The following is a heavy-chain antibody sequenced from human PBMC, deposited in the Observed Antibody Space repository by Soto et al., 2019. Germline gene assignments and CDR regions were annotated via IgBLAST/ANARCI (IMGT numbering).Heavy chain of an antibody. V-gene: IGHV2-5*02. D-gene: IGHD3-22*01. CDR1: VFSLSTSGLA. CDR2: ISWDDVK. J-gene: IGHJ4*02. CDR3: AHRHRTFYYDATGWGFDS. Sequence: ITLKESGPTLVKPTQTLTRTCTFSVFSLSTSGLAVGWIRQPPGKALEWLARISWDDVKRYSPSLKSKLTIPKDPSKPQVVLTMTSMNPVDRATFYFAHRHRTFYYDATGWGFDSWGQGPLVTVSS.